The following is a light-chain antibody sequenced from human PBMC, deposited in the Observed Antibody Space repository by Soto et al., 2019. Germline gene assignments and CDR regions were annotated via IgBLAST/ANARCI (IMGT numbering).Light chain of an antibody. CDR3: CSYTTSTTYV. V-gene: IGLV2-14*03. J-gene: IGLJ1*01. CDR1: SSDVGAYNH. Sequence: QSVLTQPASVSGSPGQSITISCTGTSSDVGAYNHVSWYQHHPGKAPKLMIYDVSSRPSGVSNRFSGSKSGNTASLTISGLQAEDETDYYCCSYTTSTTYVFGTGTKLTVL. CDR2: DVS.